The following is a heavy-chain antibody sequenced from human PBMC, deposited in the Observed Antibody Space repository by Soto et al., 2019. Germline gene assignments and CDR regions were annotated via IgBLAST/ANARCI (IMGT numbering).Heavy chain of an antibody. Sequence: EVQLVESGGGLVQPGRSLRLSCAASGFTFDDYAMHWVRQAPGKGLEWVSGISWNSGSIGYADSVKGRFTISRDNAKNSLYLQMNSLTAEDTALYYCAKASSIAAHFDYWGQGTLVTVSS. V-gene: IGHV3-9*01. D-gene: IGHD6-6*01. CDR2: ISWNSGSI. J-gene: IGHJ4*02. CDR1: GFTFDDYA. CDR3: AKASSIAAHFDY.